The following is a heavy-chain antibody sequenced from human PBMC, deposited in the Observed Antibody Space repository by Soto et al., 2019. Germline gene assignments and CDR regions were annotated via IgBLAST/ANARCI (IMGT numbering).Heavy chain of an antibody. CDR1: GFTYTSYA. V-gene: IGHV3-23*01. J-gene: IGHJ4*02. Sequence: GGSLRLSCAASGFTYTSYAMSWVRQAPGKGLEWVSGIRNTGGSTYYADSVKGRFTISRDNSKNTLYLEMNSLRAEDTAVYYCAKDLSSVQPYYFDYWGQGTLVTVSS. D-gene: IGHD6-19*01. CDR2: IRNTGGST. CDR3: AKDLSSVQPYYFDY.